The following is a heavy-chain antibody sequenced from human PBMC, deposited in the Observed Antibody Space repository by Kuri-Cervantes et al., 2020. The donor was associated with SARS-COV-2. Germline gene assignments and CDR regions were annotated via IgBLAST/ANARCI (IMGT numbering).Heavy chain of an antibody. CDR3: AKDRVGVQDF. CDR2: ISHDGKNK. CDR1: GSTFSSYG. V-gene: IGHV3-30*18. D-gene: IGHD2-21*01. J-gene: IGHJ4*02. Sequence: GESLKISCAASGSTFSSYGMHWVRQAPGKGLEWVAVISHDGKNKKCIASGKGRFTISRDNSQNTLYLHMKSLRSEDTAMYYCAKDRVGVQDFWGQGTLVTVSS.